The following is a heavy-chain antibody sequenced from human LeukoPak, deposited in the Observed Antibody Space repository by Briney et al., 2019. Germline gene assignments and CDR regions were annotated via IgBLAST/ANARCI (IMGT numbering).Heavy chain of an antibody. Sequence: GASVKVSCKASGYSFTNYYLHWVRQAPGQGLEYMGIINPSGGSSGGSTTYAQKFQGRVTMTRDTSTSTVYMERSNLRSEDTAVYYCARGGYIYGSFDNWGQGTLVTVSS. J-gene: IGHJ4*02. CDR1: GYSFTNYY. CDR2: INPSGGSSGGST. V-gene: IGHV1-46*01. CDR3: ARGGYIYGSFDN. D-gene: IGHD5-18*01.